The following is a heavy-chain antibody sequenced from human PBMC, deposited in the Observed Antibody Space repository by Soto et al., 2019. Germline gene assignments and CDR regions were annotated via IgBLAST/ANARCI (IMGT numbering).Heavy chain of an antibody. CDR3: ARDQRWSHDAFDI. V-gene: IGHV3-30-3*01. CDR1: GFTFSSYA. D-gene: IGHD1-1*01. J-gene: IGHJ3*02. CDR2: ISYDGSNK. Sequence: PGGSLRLSCAASGFTFSSYAMHWVRQAPGKGLEWVAVISYDGSNKYYADSVKGRFTISRDNSKNTLYLQMNSLRAEDTAVYYCARDQRWSHDAFDIWGQGTMVTVSS.